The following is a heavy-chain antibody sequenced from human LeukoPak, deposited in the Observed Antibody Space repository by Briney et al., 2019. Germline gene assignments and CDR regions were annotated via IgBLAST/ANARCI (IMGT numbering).Heavy chain of an antibody. CDR2: IIPIFGTA. J-gene: IGHJ6*03. CDR3: ARTDQLDYYYYYMDV. Sequence: SVKVSCKASGGTFSSYAISWVRQAPGQGLEWMGGIIPIFGTANYAQKFQGRVTITADESTSTAYMELSSLGSEDTAVYYCARTDQLDYYYYYMDVWGKGTTVTVSS. V-gene: IGHV1-69*13. CDR1: GGTFSSYA. D-gene: IGHD1-1*01.